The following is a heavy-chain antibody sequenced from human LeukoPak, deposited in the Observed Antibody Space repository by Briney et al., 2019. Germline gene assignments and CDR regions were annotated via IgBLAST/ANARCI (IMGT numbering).Heavy chain of an antibody. CDR3: ARQNDFSLDY. CDR1: GYTFSSYW. Sequence: GESLKISCKGCGYTFSSYWIGWVRQMPGKGPEWMGIIYPGDSDTRYSPSLQGQVTISVDTSIGTAYLQWSSLKASDTAIYYCARQNDFSLDYWGQGTLVTVSS. J-gene: IGHJ4*02. V-gene: IGHV5-51*01. CDR2: IYPGDSDT. D-gene: IGHD3-3*01.